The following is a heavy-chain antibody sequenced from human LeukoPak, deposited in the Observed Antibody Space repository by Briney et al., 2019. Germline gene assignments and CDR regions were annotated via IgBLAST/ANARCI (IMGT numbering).Heavy chain of an antibody. V-gene: IGHV1-69*13. J-gene: IGHJ4*02. CDR2: IIPIFGTA. CDR1: GYTFTSYG. CDR3: AFTILGGEGDY. Sequence: SVKVSCKASGYTFTSYGISWVRQAPGQGLEWMGGIIPIFGTANYAQKFQGRVTITADESTSTAYMELSSLRSEDTAVYYCAFTILGGEGDYWGQGTLVTVSS. D-gene: IGHD3-3*01.